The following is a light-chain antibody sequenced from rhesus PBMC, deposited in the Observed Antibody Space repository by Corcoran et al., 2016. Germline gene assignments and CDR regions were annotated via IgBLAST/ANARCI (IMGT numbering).Light chain of an antibody. J-gene: IGKJ1*01. Sequence: DIQLTQSPSSLPASVGERVTITRRASQGISSYLAWYQQKSGKPPKLLIYDASNLQRGVPSRCSGSGYGTEFTLPISSLQPEDFATYYSQQHNSYPQTFGQGTKVEIK. CDR3: QQHNSYPQT. CDR1: QGISSY. CDR2: DAS. V-gene: IGKV1-38*01.